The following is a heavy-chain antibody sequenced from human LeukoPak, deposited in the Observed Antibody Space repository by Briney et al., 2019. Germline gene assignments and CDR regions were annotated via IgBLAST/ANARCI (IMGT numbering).Heavy chain of an antibody. D-gene: IGHD3-10*01. CDR1: GVSMSTYF. J-gene: IGHJ4*02. CDR3: ARDIYGSGYGYFDQ. CDR2: MHYTGET. Sequence: KPSQTLSLTCSVSGVSMSTYFWIWIQQPPGKELDWLAFMHYTGETNYNPSLRSRLSISVDTSKNQFSLRLSSLTAAEADIYSCARDIYGSGYGYFDQWGQGALVTVSS. V-gene: IGHV4-59*01.